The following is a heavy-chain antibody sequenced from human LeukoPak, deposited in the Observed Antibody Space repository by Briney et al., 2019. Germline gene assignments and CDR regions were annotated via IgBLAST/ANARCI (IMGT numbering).Heavy chain of an antibody. D-gene: IGHD6-19*01. CDR2: ISWNGARI. CDR1: GFTFAEYT. Sequence: GGSLRLACPASGFTFAEYTMHWVRQPAGKGLEWVSLISWNGARIHYGDSVKGRFTISRVNSKNSLYLQMNSLRTEDTALYYCVKDLVAASENVRGWYPMDYWGQGTLVTVSS. CDR3: VKDLVAASENVRGWYPMDY. V-gene: IGHV3-43*01. J-gene: IGHJ4*02.